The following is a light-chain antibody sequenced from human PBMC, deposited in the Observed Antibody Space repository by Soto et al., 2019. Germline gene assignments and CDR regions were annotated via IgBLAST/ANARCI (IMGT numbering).Light chain of an antibody. CDR1: SSDVGGDNY. J-gene: IGLJ2*01. V-gene: IGLV2-14*01. Sequence: QSALTQPASVSGSPGQSITISCTGISSDVGGDNYVSWYQQHPGKAPKLIIYDVSYRPSGISNRFSGSKSANTASLTISGLQAEDEADYYCSSYTTTRVLFGGGTQLTVL. CDR2: DVS. CDR3: SSYTTTRVL.